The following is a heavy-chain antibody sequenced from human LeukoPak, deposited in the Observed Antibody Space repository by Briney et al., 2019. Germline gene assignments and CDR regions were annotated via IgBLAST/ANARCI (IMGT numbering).Heavy chain of an antibody. J-gene: IGHJ6*04. Sequence: GGSLRLSCAASGFTFSSYWMSWVRQAPGKGLEWVSTIKQDGSEKYYVDSVKGRFTISRDNAKNSLYLQMNSLRAEDTAVYYCARARGVGATKKYYGMDVWREGTTVTVSS. V-gene: IGHV3-7*01. CDR2: IKQDGSEK. CDR3: ARARGVGATKKYYGMDV. CDR1: GFTFSSYW. D-gene: IGHD1-26*01.